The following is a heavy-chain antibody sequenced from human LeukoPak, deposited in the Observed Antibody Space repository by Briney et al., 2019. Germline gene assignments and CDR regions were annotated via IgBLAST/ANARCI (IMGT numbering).Heavy chain of an antibody. Sequence: ASVKVSCKTSGYTFTNYAVHWVRQAPGQGLECMGWINTNTGNPTYAQGFTGRFVFSLDTSVSTAYLQISSLKAEDTAVYYCARLSVTYYFDYWGQGTLVTVSS. V-gene: IGHV7-4-1*02. CDR3: ARLSVTYYFDY. CDR1: GYTFTNYA. J-gene: IGHJ4*02. CDR2: INTNTGNP. D-gene: IGHD5/OR15-5a*01.